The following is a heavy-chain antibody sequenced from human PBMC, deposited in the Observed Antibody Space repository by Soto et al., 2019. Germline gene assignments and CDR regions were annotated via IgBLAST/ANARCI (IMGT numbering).Heavy chain of an antibody. V-gene: IGHV7-4-1*01. CDR1: GYTFTSYA. Sequence: GASVKVSCKASGYTFTSYAMNWVRQAPGQGLEWMGWINTNTGNPTYAQGFTGRFVFSLDTSVSTAYLQICSLKAEDTAVYYCARGLITGSQYSGGWYYFDSWGQGTQVTVSS. CDR3: ARGLITGSQYSGGWYYFDS. D-gene: IGHD1-26*01. J-gene: IGHJ4*02. CDR2: INTNTGNP.